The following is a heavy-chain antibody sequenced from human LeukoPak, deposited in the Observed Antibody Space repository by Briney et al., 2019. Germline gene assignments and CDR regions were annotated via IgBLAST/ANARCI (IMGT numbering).Heavy chain of an antibody. Sequence: PSETLSLTCTVSGGSISSGSYYWSWIRQPAGKGLEWIGRIYTSGSTNYNPSLKSRVTISVDTSKNQFSLKLSSVTAADTAVYYCARGAVVVPAAMSPEYFQHWGQGTLVTVSS. D-gene: IGHD2-2*01. CDR3: ARGAVVVPAAMSPEYFQH. V-gene: IGHV4-61*02. CDR2: IYTSGST. CDR1: GGSISSGSYY. J-gene: IGHJ1*01.